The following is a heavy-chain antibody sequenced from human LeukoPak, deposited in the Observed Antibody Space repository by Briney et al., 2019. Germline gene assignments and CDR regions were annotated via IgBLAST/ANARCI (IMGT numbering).Heavy chain of an antibody. V-gene: IGHV3-23*01. CDR2: ISGSGGST. Sequence: GGSLRLSCVASGFTFSNYAMSWVRQTPGKGLEWVSSISGSGGSTHYADSVKGRFTISRDNSKNILYLQMNSLRAEDTAVYYCAKDWMSTIINYFDYWGQGTLATVSS. CDR3: AKDWMSTIINYFDY. CDR1: GFTFSNYA. D-gene: IGHD5-12*01. J-gene: IGHJ4*02.